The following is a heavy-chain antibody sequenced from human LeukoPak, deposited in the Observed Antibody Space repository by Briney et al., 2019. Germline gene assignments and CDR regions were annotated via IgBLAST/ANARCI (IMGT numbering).Heavy chain of an antibody. V-gene: IGHV3-30*04. CDR2: ISYDGSNK. Sequence: GGSLRLSCAASGFTFSTFVMHWVRQAPGKGLEWVALISYDGSNKYYADSVKGRFTISRDNSKNTLYLQINSLRAEDTAVYYCAAPPRAGTTLFLYWGQGTLVTVSS. CDR3: AAPPRAGTTLFLY. CDR1: GFTFSTFV. D-gene: IGHD1-1*01. J-gene: IGHJ4*02.